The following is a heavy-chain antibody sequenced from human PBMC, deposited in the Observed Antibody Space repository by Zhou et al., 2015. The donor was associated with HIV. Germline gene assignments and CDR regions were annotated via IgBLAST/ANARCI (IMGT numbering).Heavy chain of an antibody. CDR3: ASLYYDFGRGPNWFDP. V-gene: IGHV1-8*01. Sequence: QVQLVQSGAEVKKPGASVKVSCKASGYRFTSYDINWVRQATGQGLEWMGWMNPNSGNTGYAQNFQGRVTMTRDTSISTAYMELSSLRSEDTAVYYCASLYYDFGRGPNWFDPWGQGTLVTVSS. J-gene: IGHJ5*02. CDR2: MNPNSGNT. D-gene: IGHD3-3*01. CDR1: GYRFTSYD.